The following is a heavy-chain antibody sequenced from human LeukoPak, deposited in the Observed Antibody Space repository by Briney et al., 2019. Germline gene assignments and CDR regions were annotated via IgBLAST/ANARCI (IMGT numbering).Heavy chain of an antibody. CDR3: AKDCSSTSCYNWFDP. Sequence: PGGSLRLSCAASGFTFSSYAMSWVRQAPGKGLEWVSAISVSGGSTYYADSVKGRFTISRDNSKNTLYLQMNSLRAEDTAVYYCAKDCSSTSCYNWFDPWGQGTLVTVSS. D-gene: IGHD2-2*01. J-gene: IGHJ5*02. CDR2: ISVSGGST. CDR1: GFTFSSYA. V-gene: IGHV3-23*01.